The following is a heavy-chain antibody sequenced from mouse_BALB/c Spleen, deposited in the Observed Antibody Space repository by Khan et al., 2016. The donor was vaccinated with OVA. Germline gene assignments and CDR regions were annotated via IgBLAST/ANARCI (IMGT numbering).Heavy chain of an antibody. CDR2: LWAGGST. J-gene: IGHJ3*01. D-gene: IGHD1-1*01. CDR3: ARPYYGSAWFAY. CDR1: GFSLTSYG. Sequence: QVQLKESGPGLVAPSQSLSITCTVSGFSLTSYGVHWVRQPPGKGLEWLGVLWAGGSTNYNSALMSRLSISQDNPKNQVFLKMNSLQTDDTAMYYCARPYYGSAWFAYWGQGTLVTVSA. V-gene: IGHV2-9*02.